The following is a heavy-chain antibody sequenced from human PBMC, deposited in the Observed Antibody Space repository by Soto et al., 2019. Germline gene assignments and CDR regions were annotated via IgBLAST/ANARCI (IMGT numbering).Heavy chain of an antibody. CDR1: GYTFTNYG. J-gene: IGHJ5*02. CDR3: AREDCSSIRCYLLDSYFDP. D-gene: IGHD2-2*01. Sequence: QIQLVQSGAEVKKPGASVKVSCKASGYTFTNYGITWVRQAPGQGLEWMGWISTYNGGTTYSQKFQGRVTMTIDTSTGTAYMQLKSLKSDDTAVYYCAREDCSSIRCYLLDSYFDPWGQGTLVTVAS. CDR2: ISTYNGGT. V-gene: IGHV1-18*04.